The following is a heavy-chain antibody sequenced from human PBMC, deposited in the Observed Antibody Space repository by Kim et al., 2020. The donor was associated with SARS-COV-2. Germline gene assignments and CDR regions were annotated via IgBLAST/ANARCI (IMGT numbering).Heavy chain of an antibody. Sequence: ASVKVSCKASGYTFTSYAMHWVRQAPGQRLEWMGWINAGNGNTKYSQKFQGRVTITRDTSASTAYMELSSLRSEDTAVYYCARGGQYYDILTGHYYYYYGMDVWGQGTTVTVSS. CDR1: GYTFTSYA. J-gene: IGHJ6*02. V-gene: IGHV1-3*01. CDR2: INAGNGNT. CDR3: ARGGQYYDILTGHYYYYYGMDV. D-gene: IGHD3-9*01.